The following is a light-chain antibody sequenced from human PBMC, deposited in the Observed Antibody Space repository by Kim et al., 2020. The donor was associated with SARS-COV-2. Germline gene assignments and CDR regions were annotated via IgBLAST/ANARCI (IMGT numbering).Light chain of an antibody. CDR3: QQRTNWLWT. CDR2: DAS. V-gene: IGKV3-11*01. J-gene: IGKJ1*01. CDR1: SSVGNY. Sequence: SSENRAPPSCRPPSSVGNYLAWYQQKPGQAPRLLIYDASNRATGIPARFSGSGSGTVFTLTIGRLEPEDFAIYYCQQRTNWLWTFGQGTKVDIK.